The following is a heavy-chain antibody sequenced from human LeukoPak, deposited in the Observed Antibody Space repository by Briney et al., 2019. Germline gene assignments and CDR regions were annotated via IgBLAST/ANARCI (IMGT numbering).Heavy chain of an antibody. CDR1: GFTFSSYS. Sequence: PGGSLRLSCAASGFTFSSYSMNWVRQAPGKALEWASYISSSSSTIYCADSVKGRFTISRDNAKNSLYLQMNSLRAEDTAVYFCATGNDDSRYYFDCWGQGTLVTVSS. CDR2: ISSSSSTI. J-gene: IGHJ4*02. CDR3: ATGNDDSRYYFDC. D-gene: IGHD3-9*01. V-gene: IGHV3-48*01.